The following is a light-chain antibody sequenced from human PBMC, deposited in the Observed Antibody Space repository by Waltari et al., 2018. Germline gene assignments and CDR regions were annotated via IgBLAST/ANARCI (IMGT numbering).Light chain of an antibody. V-gene: IGLV1-44*01. CDR2: SNN. J-gene: IGLJ3*02. CDR1: SSNIGRNT. Sequence: QSVLTQPPSASGTPGQRVTISCSGSSSNIGRNTVNWYQQVPGTAPKLLIYSNNQRPSGVPDRFSGSKSGTSASLAISGLQSEDEADDYCAAWDGSLNGPVFGGGTKLTVL. CDR3: AAWDGSLNGPV.